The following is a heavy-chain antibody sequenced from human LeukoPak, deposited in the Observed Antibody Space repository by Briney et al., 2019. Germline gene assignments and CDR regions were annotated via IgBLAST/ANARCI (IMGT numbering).Heavy chain of an antibody. CDR1: GFTFSSYS. Sequence: GGSLRLSWAASGFTFSSYSMNWVRQAPGKGLEWVSSITTRSNYIYYADSVKGPFTISRVDTTSSLYLQMSSLRAEDTAVSDCARYPAAAGSVWLDPWGQGILVTVSS. D-gene: IGHD6-13*01. V-gene: IGHV3-21*01. J-gene: IGHJ5*02. CDR3: ARYPAAAGSVWLDP. CDR2: ITTRSNYI.